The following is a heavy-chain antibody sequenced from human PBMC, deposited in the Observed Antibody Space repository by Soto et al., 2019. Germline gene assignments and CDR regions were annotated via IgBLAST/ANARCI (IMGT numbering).Heavy chain of an antibody. V-gene: IGHV1-69*13. J-gene: IGHJ4*02. Sequence: ASVKVSCKASGGTFSSYAISWLRQAPGQGLEWMGGIIPIFGTANYAQKFQGRVTITADESTSTAYMELSSLRSEDTAVYYCARGYSSGYPDYWGQGTLVTVSS. CDR2: IIPIFGTA. D-gene: IGHD3-22*01. CDR1: GGTFSSYA. CDR3: ARGYSSGYPDY.